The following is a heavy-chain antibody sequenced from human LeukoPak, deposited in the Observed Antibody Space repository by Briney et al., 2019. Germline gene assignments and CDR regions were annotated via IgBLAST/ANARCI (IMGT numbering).Heavy chain of an antibody. CDR3: TTPAVAGTDY. J-gene: IGHJ4*02. CDR1: GFTFSSHW. Sequence: TGGSLRLSCAASGFTFSSHWVHWVRQAPGKGLVWVSCINSDASSTSYADSVKGRFTISRDNARNTLYLQMNSLKTEDTAVYYCTTPAVAGTDYWGQGTLVTVSS. D-gene: IGHD6-19*01. V-gene: IGHV3-74*01. CDR2: INSDASST.